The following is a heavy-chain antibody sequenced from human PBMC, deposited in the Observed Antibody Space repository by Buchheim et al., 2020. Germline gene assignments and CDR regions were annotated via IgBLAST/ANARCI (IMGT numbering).Heavy chain of an antibody. V-gene: IGHV3-30-3*01. CDR2: ISYEETNK. D-gene: IGHD2-15*01. CDR1: GFTFSNYA. J-gene: IGHJ6*02. Sequence: QVQLVESGGGVVQPGRSLRLSCAASGFTFSNYAMHWVRQAPGKGLEWVAFISYEETNKYYADSVKGRLTIFRDNSKNTLYPQMNTLRPEDTAVYYCARDEYCSGPICRFGMDVWGQGTT. CDR3: ARDEYCSGPICRFGMDV.